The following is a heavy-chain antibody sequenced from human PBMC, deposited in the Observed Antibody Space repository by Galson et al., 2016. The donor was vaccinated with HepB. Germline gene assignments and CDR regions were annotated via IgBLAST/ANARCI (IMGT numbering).Heavy chain of an antibody. D-gene: IGHD5-12*01. CDR3: ARGRTSDIVATIHYFDY. Sequence: SLRLSCAASGFTVRNNYMSWVRQAPGKGLEWVANIKEDGSEKYFVDSVKGRFIISRDNAQNSLYLQMNSLRAEDTAVYFCARGRTSDIVATIHYFDYWGQGTLVTVSS. J-gene: IGHJ4*02. CDR1: GFTVRNNY. V-gene: IGHV3-7*04. CDR2: IKEDGSEK.